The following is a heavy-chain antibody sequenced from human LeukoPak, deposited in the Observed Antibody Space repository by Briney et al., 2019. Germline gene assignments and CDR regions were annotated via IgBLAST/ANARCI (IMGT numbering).Heavy chain of an antibody. J-gene: IGHJ6*02. D-gene: IGHD4-11*01. CDR3: ARERITVTSQGMDV. Sequence: SETLSLTCTVSGGSISSSSYYWGWISQPPGKGLEWIGSIYYSGSTYYNPSLKSRVTISVDTSKNQFSLKLSSVTAADTAVYYCARERITVTSQGMDVWGQGTTVTVSS. V-gene: IGHV4-39*02. CDR2: IYYSGST. CDR1: GGSISSSSYY.